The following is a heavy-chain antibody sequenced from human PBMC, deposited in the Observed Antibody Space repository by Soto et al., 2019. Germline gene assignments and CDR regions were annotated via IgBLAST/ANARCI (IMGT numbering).Heavy chain of an antibody. J-gene: IGHJ5*02. CDR1: GYSFTSYW. CDR3: ARGVGSSWADKWSDP. CDR2: IDPSDSYT. Sequence: PGESLKISCKGSGYSFTSYWISWVRQMPGKGLEWMGRIDPSDSYTNYSPSFQGHVTISADKSISTAYLQWSSLKASDTAMYYCARGVGSSWADKWSDPWRQGPLFSVS. V-gene: IGHV5-10-1*01. D-gene: IGHD6-13*01.